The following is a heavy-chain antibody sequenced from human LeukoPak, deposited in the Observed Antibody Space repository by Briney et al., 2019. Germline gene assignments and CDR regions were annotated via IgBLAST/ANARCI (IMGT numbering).Heavy chain of an antibody. CDR3: AVYCSSTSCPFDY. V-gene: IGHV1-8*03. D-gene: IGHD2-2*01. CDR2: MNPNSGNT. CDR1: RYTFTSYD. J-gene: IGHJ4*02. Sequence: ASVKVSCKASRYTFTSYDINWVRQATGQGLEWMGWMNPNSGNTGYAQKFQGRVTITRNTSISTAYMELSSLRSEDTAVYYCAVYCSSTSCPFDYWGQGTLVTVST.